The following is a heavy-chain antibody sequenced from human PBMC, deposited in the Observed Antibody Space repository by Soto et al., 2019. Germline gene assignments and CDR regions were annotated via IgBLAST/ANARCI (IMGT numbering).Heavy chain of an antibody. J-gene: IGHJ3*02. V-gene: IGHV1-69*01. D-gene: IGHD4-17*01. CDR2: IIPIFGTA. CDR1: GGTFSSYA. CDR3: ARDPYGGTNDAFDI. Sequence: QVQLVQSGAEVKEPGSSVKVSCKASGGTFSSYAISWVRQAPGQGLEWMGGIIPIFGTANYAQKLQGRVTITADESTSTAYMELSSLRSEDTAVYYCARDPYGGTNDAFDIWGQGTMVTVSS.